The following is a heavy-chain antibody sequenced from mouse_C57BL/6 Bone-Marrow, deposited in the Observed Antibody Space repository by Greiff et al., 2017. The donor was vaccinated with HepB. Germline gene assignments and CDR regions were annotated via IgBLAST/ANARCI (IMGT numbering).Heavy chain of an antibody. V-gene: IGHV1-81*01. CDR1: GYTFTSYG. J-gene: IGHJ4*01. CDR2: IYPRSGNT. D-gene: IGHD2-3*01. Sequence: ESGAELARPGASVKLSCKASGYTFTSYGISWVKQRTGQGLEWIGEIYPRSGNTYYNEKFKGKATLTADKSSSTAYMELRSLTSEDSAVYFCARYDGYYVYAMDYWGQGTSVTVSS. CDR3: ARYDGYYVYAMDY.